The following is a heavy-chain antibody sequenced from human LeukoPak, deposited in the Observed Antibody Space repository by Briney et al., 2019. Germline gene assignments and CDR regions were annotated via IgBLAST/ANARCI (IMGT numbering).Heavy chain of an antibody. Sequence: SETLSLTCTVSGGSISSYYWSWIRQPAGKGLEWIGRIYSSGSTDYNPSLKSRVTMSVDTSKNKFSLKLSSVTAADTAVYYCARARGYYYASAFDIWGQGTMVTVSS. J-gene: IGHJ3*02. CDR3: ARARGYYYASAFDI. CDR2: IYSSGST. CDR1: GGSISSYY. D-gene: IGHD3-22*01. V-gene: IGHV4-4*07.